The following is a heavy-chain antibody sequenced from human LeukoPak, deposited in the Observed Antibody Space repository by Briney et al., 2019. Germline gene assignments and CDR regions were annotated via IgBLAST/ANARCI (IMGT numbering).Heavy chain of an antibody. CDR1: GGSIRDTSYY. D-gene: IGHD1-1*01. CDR2: IYYTGTA. Sequence: SETLSLTCTVSGGSIRDTSYYWVWIRQPPGKELEWIGIIYYTGTAYYNPSLKSRVTISVDTSRDQFSLRLSSVTAADTAVYYCARLGHYPNSRTRPNWFDPWAREPWSPSPQ. V-gene: IGHV4-39*01. J-gene: IGHJ5*02. CDR3: ARLGHYPNSRTRPNWFDP.